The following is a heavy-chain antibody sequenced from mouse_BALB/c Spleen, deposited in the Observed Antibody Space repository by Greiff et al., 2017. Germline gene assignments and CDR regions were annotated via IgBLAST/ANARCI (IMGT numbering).Heavy chain of an antibody. CDR3: ARPYGNYYAMDY. CDR1: GFTFSDYY. Sequence: EVKLVESGGGLVKPGGSLKLSCAASGFTFSDYYMYWVRQTPEKRLEWVATISDGGSYTYYPDSVKGRFTISRDNAKNNLYLQMSSLKSEDTAMYYCARPYGNYYAMDYWGKGTSVTVSS. D-gene: IGHD1-1*01. CDR2: ISDGGSYT. V-gene: IGHV5-4*02. J-gene: IGHJ4*01.